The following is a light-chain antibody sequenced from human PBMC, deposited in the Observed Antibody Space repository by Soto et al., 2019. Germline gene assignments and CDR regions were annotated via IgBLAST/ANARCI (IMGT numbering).Light chain of an antibody. CDR2: EVT. CDR1: SSDVGKYDY. Sequence: QSALTQPPSASGSPGQSVTISCTGTSSDVGKYDYVSWYRQPPGEAPKLLIYEVTQRPSGVSDRFSGSKSGNTASLTISRLQAEDEADYYCSSYATFSTLVFGGGTKLTVL. CDR3: SSYATFSTLV. V-gene: IGLV2-8*01. J-gene: IGLJ2*01.